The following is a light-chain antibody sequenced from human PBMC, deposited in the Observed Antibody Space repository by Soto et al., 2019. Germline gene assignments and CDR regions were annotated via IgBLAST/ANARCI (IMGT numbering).Light chain of an antibody. CDR2: AAS. CDR3: QQTHSIPRT. CDR1: QSIGTY. Sequence: DIQMTQSPSSLSASLGDRVTITCRASQSIGTYLHLYQQKPGKAPRLLIYAASSLQSGVPSRFSGSGSGADFTLTISSLQPEDFATYYCQQTHSIPRTFGGGTKVQIK. J-gene: IGKJ4*01. V-gene: IGKV1-39*01.